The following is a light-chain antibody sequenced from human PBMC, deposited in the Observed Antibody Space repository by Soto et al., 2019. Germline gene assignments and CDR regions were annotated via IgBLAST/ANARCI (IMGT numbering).Light chain of an antibody. CDR2: END. CDR3: ETWDLSLSAVV. J-gene: IGLJ3*02. Sequence: QSVLTQPPSVSAAPGQKVTISCSGSRSNIGDKYVSWYQQVPGTAPKLLIYENDKRPSEIPDRFSGSKSGTSATLGITGLQTGDEADYYCETWDLSLSAVVFGGGNKLTVL. CDR1: RSNIGDKY. V-gene: IGLV1-51*02.